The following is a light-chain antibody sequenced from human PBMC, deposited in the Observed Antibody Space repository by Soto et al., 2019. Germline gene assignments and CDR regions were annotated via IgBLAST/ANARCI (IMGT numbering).Light chain of an antibody. V-gene: IGLV2-14*01. CDR2: EVS. CDR1: SSDVGGYRY. Sequence: QSALTQPASVSGSPGQSITISCTGTSSDVGGYRYVSWFQHHPGKAPKLIIYEVSNRPSGISDRFSGSKSGNTASLTISGLQAEDEADYYCNSYTSNTPYVFGTGTKVTV. CDR3: NSYTSNTPYV. J-gene: IGLJ1*01.